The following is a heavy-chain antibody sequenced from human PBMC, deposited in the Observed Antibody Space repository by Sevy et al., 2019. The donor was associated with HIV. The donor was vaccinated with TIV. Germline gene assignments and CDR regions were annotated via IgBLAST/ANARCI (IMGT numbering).Heavy chain of an antibody. V-gene: IGHV4-38-2*02. CDR2: MYHSGPS. CDR1: GYSISSGYY. D-gene: IGHD3-10*01. CDR3: TRHSEGREFYYGMDV. J-gene: IGHJ6*02. Sequence: SETLSLTCTVSGYSISSGYYWGWIRQPPGKGLEWIGSMYHSGPSYYNPSLKSRVTIAVDTSKNQFSLKLSSVTAADTAMYYCTRHSEGREFYYGMDVWGPGTMVTVSS.